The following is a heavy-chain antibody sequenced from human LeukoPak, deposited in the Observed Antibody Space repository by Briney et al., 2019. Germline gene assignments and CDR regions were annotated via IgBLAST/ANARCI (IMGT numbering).Heavy chain of an antibody. J-gene: IGHJ4*02. D-gene: IGHD6-19*01. CDR1: GYTFTSYY. V-gene: IGHV1-46*01. Sequence: ASVTVSCKASGYTFTSYYMHWVRQAPGQGLEWMGIINPSGGSTSYAQKFQGRVTMTRDTSTSTVYMELSSLRSEDTAVYYCARASLMSSGWYSFDYWGQGTLVTVSS. CDR2: INPSGGST. CDR3: ARASLMSSGWYSFDY.